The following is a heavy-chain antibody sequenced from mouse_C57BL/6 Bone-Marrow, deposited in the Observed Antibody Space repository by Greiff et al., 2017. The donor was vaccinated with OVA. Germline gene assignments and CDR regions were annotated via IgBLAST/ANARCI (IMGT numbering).Heavy chain of an antibody. CDR1: GFTFSSYG. J-gene: IGHJ2*01. CDR3: ARQTTNYDFDY. Sequence: DVKLVESGGDLVKPGGSLKLSCAASGFTFSSYGMSWVRQTPDKRLEWVATISSGGSYIYYPDSVKGRFTISRDNAKNTLYLQMSSLKSEDTAMYYCARQTTNYDFDYWGKGTTLTVSS. D-gene: IGHD2-1*01. CDR2: ISSGGSYI. V-gene: IGHV5-6*02.